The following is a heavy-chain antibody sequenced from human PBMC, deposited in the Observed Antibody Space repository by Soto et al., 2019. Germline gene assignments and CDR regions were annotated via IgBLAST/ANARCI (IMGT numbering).Heavy chain of an antibody. CDR1: GYTFTSYD. V-gene: IGHV1-8*01. Sequence: ASVKVSCKASGYTFTSYDINWVRQATGQGLEWMGWMNPNSGNTGYAQKFQGRVTMTRNTSISTAYMELSSLGSEDTAVYYCASLKECSGGSCYFRTYYYGMDVWGQGTKVTVSS. CDR3: ASLKECSGGSCYFRTYYYGMDV. D-gene: IGHD2-15*01. J-gene: IGHJ6*02. CDR2: MNPNSGNT.